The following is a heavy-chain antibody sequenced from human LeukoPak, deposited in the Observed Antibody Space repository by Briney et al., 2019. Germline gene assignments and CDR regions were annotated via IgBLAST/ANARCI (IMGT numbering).Heavy chain of an antibody. J-gene: IGHJ5*02. Sequence: SETLSLTCTVSGGSISSYYWSWIRQPPGKGLEWIGYIYYSGSTNYNPSLKSRVTISVDTSKNQFSLKLSSVTAPDTAVYYCERHGADAYYDILTGYYKGNWFAPWGQGTLVTVSS. CDR3: ERHGADAYYDILTGYYKGNWFAP. V-gene: IGHV4-59*08. CDR1: GGSISSYY. D-gene: IGHD3-9*01. CDR2: IYYSGST.